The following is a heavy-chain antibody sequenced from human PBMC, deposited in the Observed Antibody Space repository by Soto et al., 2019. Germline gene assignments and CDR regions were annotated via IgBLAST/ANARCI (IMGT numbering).Heavy chain of an antibody. CDR1: GFTFSNAW. D-gene: IGHD6-19*01. CDR3: TTDPGYSSGWSDWFDP. V-gene: IGHV3-15*01. CDR2: IKSKTDGGTT. Sequence: GGSLRLSCAASGFTFSNAWMSWVRQAPGKGLEWVGRIKSKTDGGTTDYAAPVKGRFTISRDDSKNTLYLQMNSLKTEDTAVYYCTTDPGYSSGWSDWFDPWGQGTLVTVSS. J-gene: IGHJ5*02.